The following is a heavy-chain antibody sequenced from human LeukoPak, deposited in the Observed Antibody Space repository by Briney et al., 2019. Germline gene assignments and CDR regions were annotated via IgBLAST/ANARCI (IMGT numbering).Heavy chain of an antibody. CDR3: ARSTGTHRRGLFDY. CDR2: IYHSGST. J-gene: IGHJ4*02. D-gene: IGHD1-1*01. V-gene: IGHV4-30-2*01. Sequence: PSETLSLTCAVSGVSISSGGYSWSWIRQPPGKGLEWIGYIYHSGSTYYNPSLKSRVTISVDRSKNQFSLKLSSVTAADTAVYYCARSTGTHRRGLFDYWGQGTLVTVSS. CDR1: GVSISSGGYS.